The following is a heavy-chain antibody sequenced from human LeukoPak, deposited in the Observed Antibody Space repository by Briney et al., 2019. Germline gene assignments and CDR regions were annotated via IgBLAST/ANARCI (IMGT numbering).Heavy chain of an antibody. Sequence: GGSLRLSCEASGFSFSAAWMTWVRQAPGKGLEWVATIKNDGSDKYCVDSVKGRFTISRDNAKNTVYLQMNSLRAEDTAVYYCALVGATRDFDYWGQGTLVTVSS. CDR2: IKNDGSDK. J-gene: IGHJ4*02. CDR1: GFSFSAAW. CDR3: ALVGATRDFDY. V-gene: IGHV3-7*01. D-gene: IGHD1-26*01.